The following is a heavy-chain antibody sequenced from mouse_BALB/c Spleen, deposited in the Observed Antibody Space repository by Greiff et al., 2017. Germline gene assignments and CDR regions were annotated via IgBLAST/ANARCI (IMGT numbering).Heavy chain of an antibody. CDR3: ARNGGYYSFPWFAY. D-gene: IGHD2-3*01. CDR2: IWSGGST. Sequence: VKLMESGPGLVQPSQSLSITCTVSGFSLTSYGVHWVRQSPGKGLEWLGVIWSGGSTDYNAAFISRLSISKDNSKSQVFFKMNSLQANDTAIYYCARNGGYYSFPWFAYWGQGTLVTVSA. J-gene: IGHJ3*01. V-gene: IGHV2-2*02. CDR1: GFSLTSYG.